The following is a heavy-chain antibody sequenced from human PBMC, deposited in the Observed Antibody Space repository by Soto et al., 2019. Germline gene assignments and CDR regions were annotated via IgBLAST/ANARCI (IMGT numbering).Heavy chain of an antibody. CDR2: FYYSGST. D-gene: IGHD1-26*01. Sequence: PSETLSLTCTVSGASITSTSYHWGWIRQPPGKGLEWIGNFYYSGSTYYNPSLRSRVTISVDASKNQFSVKVSSVTATDTAVYYCARSVGDYFFGMDFWGQGTPVTVSS. CDR3: ARSVGDYFFGMDF. V-gene: IGHV4-39*01. J-gene: IGHJ6*02. CDR1: GASITSTSYH.